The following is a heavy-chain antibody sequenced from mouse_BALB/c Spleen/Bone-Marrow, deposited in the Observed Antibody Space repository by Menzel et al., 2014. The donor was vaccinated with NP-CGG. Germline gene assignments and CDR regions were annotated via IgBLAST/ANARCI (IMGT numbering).Heavy chain of an antibody. V-gene: IGHV1-5*01. CDR2: IYPGNSDT. J-gene: IGHJ1*01. Sequence: EVKVVESGTVLARPGASVKMSCKASDYTFTSYRIHWLKQRPGQGLEWIGAIYPGNSDTSYNQKFKGKAELTAVTSTSTAYMDLSSLTNEDSAVYYCTLAYFGQGDWFFDVWGAGTTVTVSS. CDR1: DYTFTSYR. D-gene: IGHD2-10*01. CDR3: TLAYFGQGDWFFDV.